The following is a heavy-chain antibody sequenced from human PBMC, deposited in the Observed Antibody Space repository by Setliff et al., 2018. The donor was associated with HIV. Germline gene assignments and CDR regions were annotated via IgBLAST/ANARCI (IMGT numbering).Heavy chain of an antibody. D-gene: IGHD3-16*01. CDR1: GFPFSSFW. J-gene: IGHJ4*02. CDR2: IKQDGRDK. CDR3: VRGETYAHWPKGDY. Sequence: GGSLRLSCEASGFPFSSFWMSWVRQAPGKGLEWVANIKQDGRDKYYVDSVKDRFTISRDNSKTMVFLRMNSLRPEDSAMYYCVRGETYAHWPKGDYWGQGTLVTVSS. V-gene: IGHV3-7*03.